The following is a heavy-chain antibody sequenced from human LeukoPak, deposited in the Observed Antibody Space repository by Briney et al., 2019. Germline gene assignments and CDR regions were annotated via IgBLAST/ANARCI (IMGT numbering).Heavy chain of an antibody. Sequence: SETLSLTCAVYGGSFSGYYWSWIRQPPGKGLEWIGEINHSGSTNYNPSLKSRVTISVDTSKNQFSLKLSSVTAADTAVYYYARAGYSSSWSNVAEYFQHWGQGTLVTVSS. J-gene: IGHJ1*01. CDR3: ARAGYSSSWSNVAEYFQH. D-gene: IGHD6-13*01. CDR2: INHSGST. V-gene: IGHV4-34*01. CDR1: GGSFSGYY.